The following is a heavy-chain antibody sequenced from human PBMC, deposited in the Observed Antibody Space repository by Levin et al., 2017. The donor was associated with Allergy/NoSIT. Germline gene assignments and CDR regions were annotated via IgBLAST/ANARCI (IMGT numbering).Heavy chain of an antibody. V-gene: IGHV4-39*07. CDR2: IYYSGTT. CDR3: AREYSSSCEY. D-gene: IGHD6-6*01. CDR1: GDSISSGRHH. J-gene: IGHJ4*02. Sequence: SETLSLTCTVSGDSISSGRHHWGWVRQPPGKGLEWIGSIYYSGTTYYRPSLRGRVTISVDTSKNQFSLKLSSVTAADTAMYYCAREYSSSCEYWGQGILVTVSS.